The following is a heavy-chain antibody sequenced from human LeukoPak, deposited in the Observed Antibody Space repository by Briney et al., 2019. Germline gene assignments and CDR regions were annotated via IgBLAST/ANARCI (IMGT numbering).Heavy chain of an antibody. CDR3: ASTRTYYDFWSGYYQDYYYYMDV. J-gene: IGHJ6*03. Sequence: SETLSLTCTVSGGSISSSSYYWGWIRQPPGKGLEWIGSIYYSGSTYYNPSLKSRVTISVDTSKNQFSLKLSSVTAADTAVYYCASTRTYYDFWSGYYQDYYYYMDVWGKGTTVTVSS. CDR2: IYYSGST. V-gene: IGHV4-39*01. D-gene: IGHD3-3*01. CDR1: GGSISSSSYY.